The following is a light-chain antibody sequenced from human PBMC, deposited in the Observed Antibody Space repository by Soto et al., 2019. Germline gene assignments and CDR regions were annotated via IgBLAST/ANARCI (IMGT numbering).Light chain of an antibody. CDR3: QQYGSSLGVT. CDR2: SAS. V-gene: IGKV3-20*01. J-gene: IGKJ4*01. Sequence: EIVLTQSPGTLSLSPGESATLSCRARQSVGSTYLAWYQQKPGQAPRLLMYSASSRATGIPDRFSGSGSGTDFTLTISRLEPEDFAVYYCQQYGSSLGVTFGGGTKVEIK. CDR1: QSVGSTY.